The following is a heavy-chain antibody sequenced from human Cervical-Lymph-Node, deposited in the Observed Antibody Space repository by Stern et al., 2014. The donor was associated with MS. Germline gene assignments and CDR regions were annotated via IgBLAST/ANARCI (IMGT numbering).Heavy chain of an antibody. D-gene: IGHD3-3*01. CDR3: ARTSYDFWSGYYAFDY. J-gene: IGHJ4*02. V-gene: IGHV4-31*03. CDR2: IYYSGST. Sequence: VQLVESGPGLVKPSQTLSLTCTVSGGSISSAGYYWSWIRQHPGKGLEWIGDIYYSGSTYYNPSLKSRVTISVDTSKNQFSLKLSSVTAADTAVYYCARTSYDFWSGYYAFDYWGQGTLVTVSS. CDR1: GGSISSAGYY.